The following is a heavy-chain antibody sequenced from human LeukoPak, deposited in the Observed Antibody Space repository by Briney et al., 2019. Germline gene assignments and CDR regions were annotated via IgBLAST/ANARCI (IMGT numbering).Heavy chain of an antibody. CDR1: GFSFSSYA. J-gene: IGHJ4*02. Sequence: GGSLRLSCAASGFSFSSYAIHWVRQAPGKGLEWVSVIYSGGSTYYADSVKGRFTISRDTSKNTLSLQMNSLRAEDTAVYYCASLSLGHYWGQGTLVTVSS. CDR3: ASLSLGHY. D-gene: IGHD6-6*01. V-gene: IGHV3-53*01. CDR2: IYSGGST.